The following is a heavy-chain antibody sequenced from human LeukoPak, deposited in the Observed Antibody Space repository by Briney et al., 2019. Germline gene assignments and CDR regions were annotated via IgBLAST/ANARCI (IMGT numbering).Heavy chain of an antibody. CDR2: ISGSGGST. Sequence: GGSLRLSCAASGFTFSSYSMSWVRQAPGKGLEWVSAISGSGGSTYYADSVKGRFTISRDNSKNTLYLQMNSLRAEDTAAYYCANTLTTVVIPGAFDIWGQGTMVTVSS. J-gene: IGHJ3*02. D-gene: IGHD4-23*01. CDR3: ANTLTTVVIPGAFDI. CDR1: GFTFSSYS. V-gene: IGHV3-23*01.